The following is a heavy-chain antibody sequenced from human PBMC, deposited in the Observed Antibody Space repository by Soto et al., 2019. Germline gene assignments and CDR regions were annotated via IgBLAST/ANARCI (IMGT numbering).Heavy chain of an antibody. Sequence: EVQLVESGGGLVQPGGSLRLSCSASGFTFSSYAMHWVRQAPGKGLEYVSAISSNGGSTYYADSVKGRFTISRDNSKNTLYLQMSSLRAEDTAVYYCVSPGGYRGQPRDFDYWGQGTLVTVSS. CDR1: GFTFSSYA. CDR2: ISSNGGST. V-gene: IGHV3-64D*06. CDR3: VSPGGYRGQPRDFDY. J-gene: IGHJ4*02. D-gene: IGHD3-10*01.